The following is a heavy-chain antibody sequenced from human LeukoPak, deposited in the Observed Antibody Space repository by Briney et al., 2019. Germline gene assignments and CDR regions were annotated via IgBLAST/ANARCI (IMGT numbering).Heavy chain of an antibody. CDR1: GGSVSSYY. CDR3: AREGDGYIYFDY. J-gene: IGHJ4*02. CDR2: ISSSGST. V-gene: IGHV4-4*07. D-gene: IGHD5-24*01. Sequence: SGTLSLTCTVSGGSVSSYYWNWIRQPAGKGLEWIGRISSSGSTNYNPSLKSRVTMSVDTSKNQFSLKVTSVTAADTAVYYCAREGDGYIYFDYWGQGTLITVSS.